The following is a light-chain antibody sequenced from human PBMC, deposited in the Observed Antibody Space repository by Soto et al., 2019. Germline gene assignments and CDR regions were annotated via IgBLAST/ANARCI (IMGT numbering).Light chain of an antibody. V-gene: IGKV4-1*01. CDR1: QSVLYSSNNKNY. Sequence: DIVMTQSPDSLAVSLGERATINCKSSQSVLYSSNNKNYLAWYQQRPGQPPKLLIYWASTRESGVPARFSGRGSGTDFTLTITSLQAEDVAVYYCQQYESTPPTFGQGTKLEIK. J-gene: IGKJ2*01. CDR2: WAS. CDR3: QQYESTPPT.